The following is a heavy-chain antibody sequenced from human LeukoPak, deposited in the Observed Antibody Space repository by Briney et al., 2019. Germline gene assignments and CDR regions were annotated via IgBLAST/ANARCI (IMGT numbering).Heavy chain of an antibody. CDR3: PKVQGVVDPFDY. D-gene: IGHD2-15*01. J-gene: IGHJ4*02. CDR1: GFTFSSYA. V-gene: IGHV3-23*01. CDR2: ISGSGVST. Sequence: PGGSLRLSCAASGFTFSSYAMSWVRQAPGKGLEGVSAISGSGVSTYYADSVKGRFTISRDNSKNTLYLQMNSLRAEDTAVYYCPKVQGVVDPFDYWGQGTLVTVSS.